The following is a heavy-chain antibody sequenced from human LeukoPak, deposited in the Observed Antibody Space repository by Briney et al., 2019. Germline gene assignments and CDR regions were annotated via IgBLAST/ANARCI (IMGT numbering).Heavy chain of an antibody. J-gene: IGHJ6*02. CDR3: ARDPDGPYYYYGMDV. V-gene: IGHV4-34*01. D-gene: IGHD1-14*01. CDR1: GGSFSGYY. Sequence: SGTLSLTCAVYGGSFSGYYWSWIRQPPGKGLEWIGEINHSGSTNYNPSLKSRVTISVDTSKNQFSLKLSSVTAADTAVYYCARDPDGPYYYYGMDVWGQGTTVTVSS. CDR2: INHSGST.